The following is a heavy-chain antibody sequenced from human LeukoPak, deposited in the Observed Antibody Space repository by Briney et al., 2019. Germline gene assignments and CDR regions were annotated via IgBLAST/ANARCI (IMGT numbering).Heavy chain of an antibody. CDR1: GGSISSGGYY. V-gene: IGHV4-31*03. J-gene: IGHJ5*02. CDR3: ARGQVTVAGTWPSSWFDP. D-gene: IGHD6-19*01. Sequence: SETLSLTCTVSGGSISSGGYYWSWIRQHPGKGLEWIGYIYYSGSTYYNPSLKSRVTISVDTSKNQFSLKLSSVTAADTAVYYCARGQVTVAGTWPSSWFDPWGQGTLVTVSS. CDR2: IYYSGST.